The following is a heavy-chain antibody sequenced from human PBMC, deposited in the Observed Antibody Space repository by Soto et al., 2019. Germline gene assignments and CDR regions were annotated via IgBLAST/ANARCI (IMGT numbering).Heavy chain of an antibody. CDR2: IYSGGSI. CDR1: GFPVSSNY. CDR3: LRGGVVVTAVDYYYYYGMDV. J-gene: IGHJ6*02. V-gene: IGHV3-53*01. D-gene: IGHD2-21*02. Sequence: PGGSLRLSCAASGFPVSSNYMSWVRQAPGKGLEWVSVIYSGGSIYYADPVKGRFTISRDNSKNTLYLQMNSLRAEDTAVYYCLRGGVVVTAVDYYYYYGMDVWGQGTTVTVSS.